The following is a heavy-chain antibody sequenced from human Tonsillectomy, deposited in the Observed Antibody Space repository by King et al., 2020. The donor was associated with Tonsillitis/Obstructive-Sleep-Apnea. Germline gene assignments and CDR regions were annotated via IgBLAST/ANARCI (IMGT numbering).Heavy chain of an antibody. Sequence: VQLVESGGGVVQPGRSLTLSCAASGFTFSNYGMHWVRQAPGKGLEWVAVIWSDENKKFYPDSLKGRFTVSRDNSKNTVFLQMISLRGEDTAVYYWARDPESNRQRGFMDVWGTGTTVTVSS. CDR2: IWSDENKK. J-gene: IGHJ6*03. V-gene: IGHV3-33*01. CDR1: GFTFSNYG. D-gene: IGHD6-25*01. CDR3: ARDPESNRQRGFMDV.